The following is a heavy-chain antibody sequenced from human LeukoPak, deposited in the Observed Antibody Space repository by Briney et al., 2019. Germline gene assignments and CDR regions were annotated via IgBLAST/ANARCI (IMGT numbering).Heavy chain of an antibody. D-gene: IGHD5/OR15-5a*01. CDR3: ARILPRSDVYPTYYFDN. V-gene: IGHV2-70*01. J-gene: IGHJ4*02. CDR1: GFSRLTSGMC. Sequence: SGPTLVHPTPAFTRTFTFSGFSRLTSGMCVSWIGQPPGKALEWLAPFDWDDDKYYSTSLKTRLTVSKDTSKNQVVLTMTYVGPVDTATYYCARILPRSDVYPTYYFDNWGQGTLVTVSS. CDR2: FDWDDDK.